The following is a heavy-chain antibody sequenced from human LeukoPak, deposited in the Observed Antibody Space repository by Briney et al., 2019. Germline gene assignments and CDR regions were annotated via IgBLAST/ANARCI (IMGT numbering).Heavy chain of an antibody. J-gene: IGHJ6*03. D-gene: IGHD3-10*01. CDR3: ARGLLWFGEERNYYYYMDV. CDR2: INHSGST. Sequence: SETLSLTCAVYGGSFSGYYWSWIRQPPGKGLEWIGEINHSGSTNYNPSLKSRVTISVDTSKNQFSLKLSSVTAADTAVYYCARGLLWFGEERNYYYYMDVWGKGTTVTVSS. CDR1: GGSFSGYY. V-gene: IGHV4-34*01.